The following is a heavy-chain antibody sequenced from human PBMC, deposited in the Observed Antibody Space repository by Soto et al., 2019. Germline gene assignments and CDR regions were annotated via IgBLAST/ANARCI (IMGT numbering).Heavy chain of an antibody. D-gene: IGHD1-26*01. CDR3: AQGGGSYYEGDFDY. J-gene: IGHJ4*02. CDR1: GFTFSSYG. Sequence: QVQLVESGGGVVQPGRSLRLSCAASGFTFSSYGMHWVRQAPGKGLEWVAVISYDGSNKYYADSVKGRFTISRDNSKNTLYLQMNSLRAEDTAVYYCAQGGGSYYEGDFDYWGQGTLVTVSS. CDR2: ISYDGSNK. V-gene: IGHV3-30*18.